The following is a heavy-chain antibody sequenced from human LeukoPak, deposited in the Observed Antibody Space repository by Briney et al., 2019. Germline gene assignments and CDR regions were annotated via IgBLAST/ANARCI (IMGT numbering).Heavy chain of an antibody. D-gene: IGHD3-10*01. Sequence: SETLSLTCTVSGGSISSYYWSWIRQPPGEGLEWIGYIYYSGSTNYNPSLKSRVTISADTSKNQFSLKLTSVTAADTAVYYCARGGTYGSDYWGQGTLVTVSS. J-gene: IGHJ4*02. CDR2: IYYSGST. CDR3: ARGGTYGSDY. V-gene: IGHV4-59*01. CDR1: GGSISSYY.